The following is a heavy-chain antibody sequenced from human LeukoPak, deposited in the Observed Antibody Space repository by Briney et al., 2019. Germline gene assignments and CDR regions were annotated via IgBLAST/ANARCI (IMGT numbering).Heavy chain of an antibody. CDR3: ARHQDHSLTHALLGRGRLQLDY. J-gene: IGHJ4*02. CDR1: WYNFTSYW. V-gene: IGHV5-51*01. D-gene: IGHD3-9*01. Sequence: GESLKISCKSSWYNFTSYWIDGVRQMPGKGLEWMGIIYPGDSNTRYSPSFQGQVTISADKSIGTAYLQWRSLKTWDTSMYSCARHQDHSLTHALLGRGRLQLDYWGQGTLVTVSS. CDR2: IYPGDSNT.